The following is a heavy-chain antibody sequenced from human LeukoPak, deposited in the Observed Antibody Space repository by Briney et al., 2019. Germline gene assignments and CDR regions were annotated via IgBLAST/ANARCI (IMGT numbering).Heavy chain of an antibody. CDR1: GFTVSSNY. D-gene: IGHD2-21*02. J-gene: IGHJ4*02. CDR2: IYSGGST. Sequence: GGSLRLSCAASGFTVSSNYMSWVRQAPGRGLEWVSVIYSGGSTYYADSVKGRFTISRHNSKNTLYLQMNSLRAEDTAVYYCAREVTPGYFDYWGQGTLVTVSS. V-gene: IGHV3-53*04. CDR3: AREVTPGYFDY.